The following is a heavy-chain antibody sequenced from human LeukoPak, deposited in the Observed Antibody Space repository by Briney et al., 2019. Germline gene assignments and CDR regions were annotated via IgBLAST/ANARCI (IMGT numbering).Heavy chain of an antibody. V-gene: IGHV4-4*07. CDR1: GVSIRSYS. Sequence: SETLSLTCSVSGVSIRSYSWSWIRQPSGKGLEWIGRIQTSGSTNYNPSLRSRVTMSVDTSKNQFSLKLSSVTAADTAVYYCAREGEGDYSDYFDYWGQGTLVTVSS. CDR2: IQTSGST. D-gene: IGHD2-15*01. J-gene: IGHJ4*02. CDR3: AREGEGDYSDYFDY.